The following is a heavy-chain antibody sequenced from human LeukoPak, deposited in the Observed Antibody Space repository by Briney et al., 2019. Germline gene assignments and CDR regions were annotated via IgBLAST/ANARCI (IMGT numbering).Heavy chain of an antibody. CDR3: ARDSLLRYFDWLAA. CDR2: IKQDGIEK. CDR1: GFSFRSYW. J-gene: IGHJ5*02. V-gene: IGHV3-7*01. D-gene: IGHD3-9*01. Sequence: PGGSLRLSCAASGFSFRSYWMDWVRQTPEKGLEWVANIKQDGIEKYFVDSVKGRFAISRDNAKNSLYLQMNNLRAEDTAVYYCARDSLLRYFDWLAAWGQGTLVTVSS.